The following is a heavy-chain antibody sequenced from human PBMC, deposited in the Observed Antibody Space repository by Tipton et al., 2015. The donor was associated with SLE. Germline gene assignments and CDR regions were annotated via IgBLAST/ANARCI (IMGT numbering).Heavy chain of an antibody. Sequence: TLSLTCTVSGGSISSSSYYWGWIRQPPGKGLEWIGSIYYSGSTYYNPSLKSRVTISVGTSKNQFSLKLSSVTAADTAVYYCARYHRAYYCDSSGPDAFDIWGQGTMVTVSS. CDR1: GGSISSSSYY. CDR3: ARYHRAYYCDSSGPDAFDI. J-gene: IGHJ3*02. V-gene: IGHV4-39*01. D-gene: IGHD3-22*01. CDR2: IYYSGST.